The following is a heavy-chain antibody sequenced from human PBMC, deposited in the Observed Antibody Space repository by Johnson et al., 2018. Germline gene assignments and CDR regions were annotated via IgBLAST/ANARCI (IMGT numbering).Heavy chain of an antibody. V-gene: IGHV3-33*01. J-gene: IGHJ3*01. CDR1: GFNFSDYG. D-gene: IGHD6-25*01. CDR2: IWFDGSNK. Sequence: QVQLVQSGGGVVQPGRSLRLSCGASGFNFSDYGMHWVRQAPGKGLKWAAVIWFDGSNKDYGDSVKGRFTISRNNSNNTLYLEMSSLNFAEPAVYYCARDAGYHDGFAVTALYFWGQGTMVTVSS. CDR3: ARDAGYHDGFAVTALYF.